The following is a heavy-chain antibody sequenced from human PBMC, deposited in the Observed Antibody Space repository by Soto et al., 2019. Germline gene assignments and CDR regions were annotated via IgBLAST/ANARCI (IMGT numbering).Heavy chain of an antibody. Sequence: GGSLRLSGIASGFTLSTYSMTWVRQAPGKGLEWLSYISKSSTTINYADSVKGRFTISRDNAKNSVYLEMSSLRDEDSAVYYCARDPPNFYYYGMDVWHQGTTVTVSS. J-gene: IGHJ6*02. CDR2: ISKSSTTI. V-gene: IGHV3-48*02. CDR1: GFTLSTYS. CDR3: ARDPPNFYYYGMDV.